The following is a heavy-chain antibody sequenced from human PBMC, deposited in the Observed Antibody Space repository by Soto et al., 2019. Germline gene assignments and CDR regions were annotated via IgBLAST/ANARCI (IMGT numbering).Heavy chain of an antibody. D-gene: IGHD2-15*01. Sequence: QVQLVESGGGVVQPGRSLRLSCAASGFTFSSYGMHWVRQAPGKGLEWVAVIWYDGSNKYYADSVKGRFTFSRDTSKNTLYLQRNSLRAEDTAVYYCAREELGYCSGGSCYYFAYWGQGTLVTVS. J-gene: IGHJ4*02. CDR2: IWYDGSNK. CDR1: GFTFSSYG. CDR3: AREELGYCSGGSCYYFAY. V-gene: IGHV3-33*01.